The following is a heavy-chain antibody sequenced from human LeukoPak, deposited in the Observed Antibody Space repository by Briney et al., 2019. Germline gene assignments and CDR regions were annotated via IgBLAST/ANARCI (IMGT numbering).Heavy chain of an antibody. CDR1: GGSFSGYY. D-gene: IGHD2/OR15-2a*01. CDR2: INHSGST. Sequence: SETLSLTCAVYGGSFSGYYWSWIRQPPGKGLEWIGEINHSGSTNYNPSLKSRVTISVDTSKNQFSLKLSSVTAADTAVYYCARDRKQHYSTSSLNNYYDLDVWGPGTTVTVSS. CDR3: ARDRKQHYSTSSLNNYYDLDV. J-gene: IGHJ6*02. V-gene: IGHV4-34*01.